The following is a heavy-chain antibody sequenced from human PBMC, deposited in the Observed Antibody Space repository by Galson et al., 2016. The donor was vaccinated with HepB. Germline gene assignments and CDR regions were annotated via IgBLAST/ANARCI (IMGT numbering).Heavy chain of an antibody. V-gene: IGHV4-39*01. Sequence: SETLSLTCTVSGDSISGRRGDCSYYWGWIRQPPGKGLEWIASMYYSGTTYYNPSLKSRVAISVDTSRNQIFLKLTSVTAADTAVYYCAQPCLAHSRNFGSWGQGTLVSVSS. CDR2: MYYSGTT. CDR3: AQPCLAHSRNFGS. D-gene: IGHD4-11*01. J-gene: IGHJ4*02. CDR1: GDSISGRRGDCSYY.